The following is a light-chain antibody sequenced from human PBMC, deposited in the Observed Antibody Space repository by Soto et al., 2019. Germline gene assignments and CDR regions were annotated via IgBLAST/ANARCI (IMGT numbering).Light chain of an antibody. CDR3: QQYGRTSWT. CDR1: QSVSTNF. J-gene: IGKJ1*01. CDR2: GAS. V-gene: IGKV3-20*01. Sequence: EIVLTQSPGTRSLSPGEGATLSCRASQSVSTNFFAWYQQKPGQAPRLLIYGASTRAPGIPDRFSGSGSGKDFTLTISRLEPEDFAVYYCQQYGRTSWTFGQGTKVEIK.